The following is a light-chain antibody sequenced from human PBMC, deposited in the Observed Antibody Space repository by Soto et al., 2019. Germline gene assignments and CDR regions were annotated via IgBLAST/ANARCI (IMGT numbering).Light chain of an antibody. Sequence: EIMLTQSPATLSLSPGERATLSCRASQSVSSYLAWYQQKPGQAPRLLIYDASTRATGIPARFSGSGSGTDFTLTISSLEPEDFAVYYCQQRSNWPTFGQGTKVDIK. CDR3: QQRSNWPT. V-gene: IGKV3-11*01. J-gene: IGKJ1*01. CDR2: DAS. CDR1: QSVSSY.